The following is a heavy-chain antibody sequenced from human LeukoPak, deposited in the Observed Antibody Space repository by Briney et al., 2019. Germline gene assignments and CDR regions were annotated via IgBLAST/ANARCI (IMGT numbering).Heavy chain of an antibody. J-gene: IGHJ4*02. CDR2: ISPTSGGT. CDR1: GYTFTGYY. V-gene: IGHV1-2*02. Sequence: ASVKVSCKASGYTFTGYYMHWVRQAPGQGLEWMGWISPTSGGTNYAQKFQGRVTMTRDTSISTAYMELSRLRSDDTAVYYCARAPTDSSSWYYFDYWGQGTLVTVSS. D-gene: IGHD6-13*01. CDR3: ARAPTDSSSWYYFDY.